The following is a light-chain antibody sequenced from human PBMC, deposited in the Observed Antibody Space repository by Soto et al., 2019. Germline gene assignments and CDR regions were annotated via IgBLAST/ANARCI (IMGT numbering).Light chain of an antibody. Sequence: DIQMTQSPSTLSASVGDRVTITCRASQSISSWLAWYQQKPGKAPKLLISAASSLQSGVPSRFSGSGSGTDFTLTISRLQSEDFATYYCQQYYNYPRTFGQGTKVDIK. CDR1: QSISSW. CDR2: AAS. V-gene: IGKV1-5*01. CDR3: QQYYNYPRT. J-gene: IGKJ1*01.